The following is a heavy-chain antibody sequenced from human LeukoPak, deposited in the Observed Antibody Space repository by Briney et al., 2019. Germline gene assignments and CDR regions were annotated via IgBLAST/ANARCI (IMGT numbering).Heavy chain of an antibody. J-gene: IGHJ4*02. V-gene: IGHV3-48*02. D-gene: IGHD1-26*01. CDR3: ATSGTYRFDY. Sequence: GGSLRLSCAASGFTFSNYNMNWVRQAPGKGLEWISYIRSSGRTTNYADSVKGRFTISRDNAKNSLYLQMNSLKDGDTAVYYCATSGTYRFDYWGQGTLVTVSS. CDR2: IRSSGRTT. CDR1: GFTFSNYN.